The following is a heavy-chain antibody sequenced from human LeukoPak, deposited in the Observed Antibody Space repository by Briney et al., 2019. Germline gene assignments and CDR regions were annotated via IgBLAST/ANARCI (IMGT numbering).Heavy chain of an antibody. Sequence: GGSLRLSCTASGFTFGDYAMSWIRQAPGKGLEWVGFIRSKAYGETADYAASVKGRFTISRDDSKAIAYLHMNSLKTEDTAVYHCTRDRGAYNLYDYWSQGTLVTVSS. D-gene: IGHD1-1*01. V-gene: IGHV3-49*03. CDR3: TRDRGAYNLYDY. CDR1: GFTFGDYA. J-gene: IGHJ4*02. CDR2: IRSKAYGETA.